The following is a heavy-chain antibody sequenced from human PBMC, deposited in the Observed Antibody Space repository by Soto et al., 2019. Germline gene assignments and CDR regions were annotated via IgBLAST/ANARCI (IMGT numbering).Heavy chain of an antibody. CDR2: INPNSGGT. J-gene: IGHJ6*03. Sequence: GASVKVSCKASGYTFTGHYMHWVRQAPGQGLEWMGWINPNSGGTNYAQKFQGWVTMTRDTSISTAYMELSRLRSDDTAVYYCARSYSSSSGHYYYYMEVWGKGTTVTVSS. D-gene: IGHD6-6*01. CDR3: ARSYSSSSGHYYYYMEV. V-gene: IGHV1-2*04. CDR1: GYTFTGHY.